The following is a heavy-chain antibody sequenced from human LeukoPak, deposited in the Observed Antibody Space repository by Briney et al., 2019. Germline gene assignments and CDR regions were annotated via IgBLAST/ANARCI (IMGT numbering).Heavy chain of an antibody. CDR1: GFTFSSYG. CDR3: ARDLNSGSYLLMSDNWFDP. CDR2: ISYDGSNK. D-gene: IGHD1-26*01. J-gene: IGHJ5*02. V-gene: IGHV3-30*12. Sequence: GGSLRLSCAASGFTFSSYGMHWVRQAPGKGLEWVAVISYDGSNKYYADSVKGRFTISRDNSKNTLHLQMNSLRAEDTAVYYCARDLNSGSYLLMSDNWFDPWGQGTLVTVSS.